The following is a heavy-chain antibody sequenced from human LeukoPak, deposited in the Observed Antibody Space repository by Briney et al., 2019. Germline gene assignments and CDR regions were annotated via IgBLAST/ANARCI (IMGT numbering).Heavy chain of an antibody. CDR2: MNPNSGNT. CDR3: TSGSSRRRDN. Sequence: ASVKVSCMDSLYTFSVCNGSSVSQATGQGLEWMGWMNPNSGNTGYGQSFQGRITMTRDISIGTAYMELSNLTSEDTAIYYCTSGSSRRRDNWGQGTLVTVSA. V-gene: IGHV1-8*01. CDR1: LYTFSVCN. J-gene: IGHJ4*02.